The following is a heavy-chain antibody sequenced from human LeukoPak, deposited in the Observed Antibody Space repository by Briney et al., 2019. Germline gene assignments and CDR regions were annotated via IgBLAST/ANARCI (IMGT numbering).Heavy chain of an antibody. Sequence: SETLSLTCAVYGGSFRGYYWSWIRQPPGKGLEWIGEINHSGSTNYNPSLKSRVTISVDTSKNQFSLKLSSVTAADTAVYYCASLLGRRRGYWGQGTLVTVSS. CDR1: GGSFRGYY. CDR2: INHSGST. V-gene: IGHV4-34*01. D-gene: IGHD2/OR15-2a*01. CDR3: ASLLGRRRGY. J-gene: IGHJ4*02.